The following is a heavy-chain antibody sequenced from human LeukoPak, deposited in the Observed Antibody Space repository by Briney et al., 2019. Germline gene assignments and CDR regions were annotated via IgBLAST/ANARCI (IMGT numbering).Heavy chain of an antibody. Sequence: PSETLSLTCTVSGGSISSYYWSWIRQPPGKGLEWIGYIYYSGSTNYNPSLKSRVTISVDTSKNQFSLKLSSVTAADTAVYYCARSIYNWNYEVYFGYWGQGTLVTVSS. D-gene: IGHD1-7*01. J-gene: IGHJ4*02. CDR1: GGSISSYY. CDR3: ARSIYNWNYEVYFGY. CDR2: IYYSGST. V-gene: IGHV4-59*01.